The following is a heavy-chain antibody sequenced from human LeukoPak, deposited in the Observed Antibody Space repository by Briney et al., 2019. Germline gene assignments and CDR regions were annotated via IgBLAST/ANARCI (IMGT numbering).Heavy chain of an antibody. J-gene: IGHJ4*02. V-gene: IGHV1-18*01. CDR3: ARVPGYSSGWYPIDY. D-gene: IGHD6-19*01. CDR2: ISAYSGNT. CDR1: GYIFATYD. Sequence: GASVKVSCRASGYIFATYDISWVRQAPGQGLECMGWISAYSGNTNYAQKFQGRVTMTTDTSTSTAYMELRSLRSDDTAVYYCARVPGYSSGWYPIDYWGQGTLVTVSS.